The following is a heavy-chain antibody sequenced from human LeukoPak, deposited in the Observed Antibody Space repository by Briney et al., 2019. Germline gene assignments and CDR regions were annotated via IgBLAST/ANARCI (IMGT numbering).Heavy chain of an antibody. CDR1: GYTFTGYY. Sequence: ASVKVSCKASGYTFTGYYMHWVRQAPGQGLEWMGWINPNSGGTNYAQKFQGWVTMTRDTSISTAYMELRSLRSDDTAVYYCARGYLSDIVVVPAAFDYWGQGTLVTVSS. D-gene: IGHD2-2*01. V-gene: IGHV1-2*04. CDR3: ARGYLSDIVVVPAAFDY. CDR2: INPNSGGT. J-gene: IGHJ4*02.